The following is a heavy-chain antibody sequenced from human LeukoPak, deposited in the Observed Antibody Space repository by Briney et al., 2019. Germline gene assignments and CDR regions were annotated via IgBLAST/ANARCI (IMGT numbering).Heavy chain of an antibody. CDR2: ISYDGSNK. V-gene: IGHV3-30-3*01. CDR1: GFTFSSYA. Sequence: GGSLRLSCAASGFTFSSYAMHWVRQAPGKGLEWVAVISYDGSNKYYADSVKGRFTISRDNSKNTLYLQMNSLRAEDTAVYYCARDDGIAVAADYFDYWGQGTLVTVSS. J-gene: IGHJ4*02. CDR3: ARDDGIAVAADYFDY. D-gene: IGHD6-19*01.